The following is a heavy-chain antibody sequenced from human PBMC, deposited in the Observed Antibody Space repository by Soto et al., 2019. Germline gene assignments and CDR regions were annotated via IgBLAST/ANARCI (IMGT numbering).Heavy chain of an antibody. CDR3: ARAELDRGEVGYFGMDV. CDR2: ISSYNSNNGDT. CDR1: SYTFSNYA. V-gene: IGHV1-18*04. D-gene: IGHD2-15*01. J-gene: IGHJ6*02. Sequence: QVQLVQSGAELKKPGASVKVSCKTSSYTFSNYAISWVRQAPGQGLEWMGWISSYNSNNGDTKSAQMLQGRVTMTIDTSATTAYIVLRSLRSDDTAFYYFARAELDRGEVGYFGMDVWGQGTMVTVSS.